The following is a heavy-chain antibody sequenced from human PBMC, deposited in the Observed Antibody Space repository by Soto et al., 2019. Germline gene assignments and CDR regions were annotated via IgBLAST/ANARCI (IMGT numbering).Heavy chain of an antibody. V-gene: IGHV4-61*08. CDR3: ARAKAPLYSSSWYWFDP. D-gene: IGHD6-13*01. J-gene: IGHJ5*02. CDR2: IYYSGST. Sequence: TCTVSGGSISSGGYYWSWIRQPPGKGLEWIGYIYYSGSTNYNPSLKSRVTISVDTSKNQFSLKLSSVTAADTAVYYCARAKAPLYSSSWYWFDPWGQGTLVTVSS. CDR1: GGSISSGGYY.